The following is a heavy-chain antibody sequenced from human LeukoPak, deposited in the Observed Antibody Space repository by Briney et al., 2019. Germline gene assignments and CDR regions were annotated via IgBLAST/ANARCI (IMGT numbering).Heavy chain of an antibody. V-gene: IGHV3-74*01. D-gene: IGHD4-23*01. CDR2: IHGDGSTT. Sequence: GGSLRLSCAASGFTFSSYSMHWVRQAPGKGLMWVSRIHGDGSTTNYADSVKGRFSISRDNAKNTLYLQMNSLRAEDTAVYYCALPSCGGNCFSGWGQGTLVTVSS. CDR1: GFTFSSYS. CDR3: ALPSCGGNCFSG. J-gene: IGHJ4*02.